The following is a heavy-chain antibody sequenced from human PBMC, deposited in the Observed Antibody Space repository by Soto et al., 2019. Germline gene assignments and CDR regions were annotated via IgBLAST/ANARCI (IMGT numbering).Heavy chain of an antibody. CDR2: IYYSGST. Sequence: SETLSLTCIVSGGSISSYYWSWIRQPPGKGLEWIGYIYYSGSTNYNPSHKSRVTISVDTSKNQFSLKLSSVPAADTAVFYCAGAVLQSTAPLAYWGKGTLVTVSS. CDR3: AGAVLQSTAPLAY. D-gene: IGHD2-21*02. V-gene: IGHV4-59*01. CDR1: GGSISSYY. J-gene: IGHJ4*02.